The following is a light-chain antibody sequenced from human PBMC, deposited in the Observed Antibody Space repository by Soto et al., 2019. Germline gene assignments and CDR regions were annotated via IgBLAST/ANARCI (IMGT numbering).Light chain of an antibody. CDR2: AVT. J-gene: IGLJ2*01. CDR1: SDDVGAYDY. Sequence: QSALTQPRSVSGSPGQSVTISCTGTSDDVGAYDYVSWYQQHPGKAPKRMIYAVTKRPSGVPDRFSGSKSGNTASLTISGLQAEDEADYYCCAYAYSLVVFGGGTKLTVL. V-gene: IGLV2-11*01. CDR3: CAYAYSLVV.